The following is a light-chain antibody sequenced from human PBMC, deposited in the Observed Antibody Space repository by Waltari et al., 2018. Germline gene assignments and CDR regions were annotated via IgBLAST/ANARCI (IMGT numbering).Light chain of an antibody. Sequence: DIQMTQSPSSLSASVGDRVTITCQASQDITNCLNWYQQKPGQAPKLLTYDASNLKTGVQSRFSGRGFGTDFTFTISSLQPEDVATYYCQQYDVLQYTFGPGTKVNLK. CDR2: DAS. CDR3: QQYDVLQYT. J-gene: IGKJ3*01. V-gene: IGKV1-33*01. CDR1: QDITNC.